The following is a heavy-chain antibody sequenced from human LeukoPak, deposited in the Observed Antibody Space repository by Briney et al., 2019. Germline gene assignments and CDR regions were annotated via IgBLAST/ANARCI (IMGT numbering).Heavy chain of an antibody. J-gene: IGHJ4*02. CDR2: IYYSGST. CDR3: AKSGGYGLIDY. CDR1: GGSISSSSYY. Sequence: PSETLSLTCTVSGGSISSSSYYWGWIRQPPGKGLEWIGSIYYSGSTYYNASLQGRVTISIDTSKNQFSLRLNSVTAADTAMYYCAKSGGYGLIDYWGQGTLVTVSS. D-gene: IGHD1-26*01. V-gene: IGHV4-39*01.